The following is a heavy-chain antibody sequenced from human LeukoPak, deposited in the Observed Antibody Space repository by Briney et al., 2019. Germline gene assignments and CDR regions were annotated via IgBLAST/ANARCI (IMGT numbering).Heavy chain of an antibody. CDR1: GFTFSSYE. CDR2: ISSSGSTI. V-gene: IGHV3-48*03. CDR3: ASLPTVTTSGYMDV. J-gene: IGHJ6*03. Sequence: PGGSLRLSCAASGFTFSSYEMNWVRQAPGKGLEWVSYISSSGSTIYYADSVKGRFIISRDNAKNSLYLQMNSLRAEDTAVYYCASLPTVTTSGYMDVWGKGTTVTVSS. D-gene: IGHD4-17*01.